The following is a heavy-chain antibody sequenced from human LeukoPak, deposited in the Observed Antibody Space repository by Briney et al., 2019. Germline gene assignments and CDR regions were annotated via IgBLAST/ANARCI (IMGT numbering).Heavy chain of an antibody. CDR3: ARVYYDILIGLEYFQH. CDR2: ISYDGSNK. CDR1: GFTFSSYG. V-gene: IGHV3-30*03. D-gene: IGHD3-9*01. J-gene: IGHJ1*01. Sequence: GGSLRLSCAASGFTFSSYGMHWVRQAPGKGLEWVAVISYDGSNKYYADSVKGRFTISRDNSKNTLYLQMNSLRAEDTAVYYCARVYYDILIGLEYFQHWGQGTLVTVSS.